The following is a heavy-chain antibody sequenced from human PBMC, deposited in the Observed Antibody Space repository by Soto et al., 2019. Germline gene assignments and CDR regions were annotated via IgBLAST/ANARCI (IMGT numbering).Heavy chain of an antibody. J-gene: IGHJ5*02. V-gene: IGHV1-18*01. CDR2: ISAYNGNT. CDR1: GYTFTSYG. Sequence: ASVKVSCKASGYTFTSYGISWVRQAPGQGLEWMGWISAYNGNTNYAQKLQGRVTMTTDTSTSTAYMELRSLRSDDTGVYYCARAPIVVVPAASVNWFDPWGQGTLVTVSS. CDR3: ARAPIVVVPAASVNWFDP. D-gene: IGHD2-2*01.